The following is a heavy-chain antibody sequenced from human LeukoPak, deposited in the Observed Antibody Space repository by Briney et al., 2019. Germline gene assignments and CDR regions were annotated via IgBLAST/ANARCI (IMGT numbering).Heavy chain of an antibody. CDR1: GGSISSYY. CDR3: AGIPDTYYYDSSGPGTT. V-gene: IGHV4-59*08. Sequence: SETLSLTCTVSGGSISSYYWSWIRQPPGKGLEWIGYIYYSGSTNYNPSLKSRVTILVDTSKNQFSLKLSSVTAADTAVYYCAGIPDTYYYDSSGPGTTWGQGTMVTVSS. D-gene: IGHD3-22*01. CDR2: IYYSGST. J-gene: IGHJ3*01.